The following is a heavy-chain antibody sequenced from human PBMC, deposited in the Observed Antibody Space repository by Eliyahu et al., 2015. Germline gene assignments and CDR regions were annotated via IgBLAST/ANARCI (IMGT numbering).Heavy chain of an antibody. Sequence: EVQLLESGGGLVQPGGSLRLSCAAXGFTXSSYAXSWVRQAPGKGLEWVSAIXGSGGSTYYADSVKGRFTISRDNSKNTLYLQMNSLRAEDTAVYYCAKARTSYYDFWSGYHYSPYFDYWGQGTLVTVSS. D-gene: IGHD3-3*01. V-gene: IGHV3-23*01. CDR3: AKARTSYYDFWSGYHYSPYFDY. CDR2: IXGSGGST. J-gene: IGHJ4*02. CDR1: GFTXSSYA.